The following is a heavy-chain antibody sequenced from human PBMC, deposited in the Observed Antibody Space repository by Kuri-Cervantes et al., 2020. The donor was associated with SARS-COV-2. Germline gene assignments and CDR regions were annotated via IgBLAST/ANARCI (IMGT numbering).Heavy chain of an antibody. D-gene: IGHD1-20*01. CDR3: ARPITGTPWDAFDI. V-gene: IGHV7-4-1*02. CDR1: GYTFTSYD. Sequence: ASVKVSCKASGYTFTSYDINWVRQATGQGLEWMGWMNTNTGNPTYAQGFTGRFVFSLDTSVSTAYLQISSLKASDTAMYYCARPITGTPWDAFDIWGQGTMVTVSS. J-gene: IGHJ3*02. CDR2: MNTNTGNP.